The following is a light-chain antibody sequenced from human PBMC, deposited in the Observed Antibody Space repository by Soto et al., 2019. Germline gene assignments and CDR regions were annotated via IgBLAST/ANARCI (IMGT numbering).Light chain of an antibody. J-gene: IGKJ1*01. CDR3: QQYNNWPSIT. Sequence: EIVLTQSPGTLSLSPGERATLSCRASQSVSSSYLAWYQQKPGQAPRLLIYGASSRATGIPDRFSGSGSGTDFTLTISRLEPEDFAVYYCQQYNNWPSITFGQGTRWIS. CDR1: QSVSSSY. V-gene: IGKV3-20*01. CDR2: GAS.